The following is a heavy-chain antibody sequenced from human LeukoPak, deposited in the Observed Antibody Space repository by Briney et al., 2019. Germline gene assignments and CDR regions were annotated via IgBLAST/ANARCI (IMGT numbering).Heavy chain of an antibody. CDR2: INHSGST. J-gene: IGHJ6*02. CDR3: AGGVRYQLLYRYYYYGMDV. V-gene: IGHV4-34*01. D-gene: IGHD2-2*02. CDR1: GGSFSGYY. Sequence: SETLSLTCAVYGGSFSGYYWSWIRQPPGKGLEWIGEINHSGSTNYNPSLKSRVTISVDTSKNQFSLKLSSVTAADTAVYYCAGGVRYQLLYRYYYYGMDVWGQGTTVTVSS.